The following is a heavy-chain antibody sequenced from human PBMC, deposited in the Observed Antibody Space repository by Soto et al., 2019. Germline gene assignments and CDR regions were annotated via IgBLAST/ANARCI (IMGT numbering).Heavy chain of an antibody. CDR3: ERNDYGDSNTYYFDY. D-gene: IGHD4-17*01. Sequence: PSETQSLPCTVSCGSISSSGCCWVCIRQPPGKGLEWIGSIYYSGSTYYNPSLKSRVTISVDTSKNQFSLKLSSVTAADTAVYYCERNDYGDSNTYYFDYWGQGTLDTVSS. CDR1: CGSISSSGCC. V-gene: IGHV4-39*01. J-gene: IGHJ4*02. CDR2: IYYSGST.